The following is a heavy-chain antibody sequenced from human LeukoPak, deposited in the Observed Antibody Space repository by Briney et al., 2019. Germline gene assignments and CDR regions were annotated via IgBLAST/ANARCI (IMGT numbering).Heavy chain of an antibody. CDR3: ASAAASFNWFDP. J-gene: IGHJ5*02. V-gene: IGHV4-59*08. D-gene: IGHD6-13*01. CDR1: GGSISSYY. CDR2: IYYSGST. Sequence: PSETLSLTCAVSGGSISSYYWSWIRQPPGKGLEWIGYIYYSGSTNYNPSLKSRVTISVDTSKNQFSLKLSSVTAADTAVYYCASAAASFNWFDPWGQGTLVTVSS.